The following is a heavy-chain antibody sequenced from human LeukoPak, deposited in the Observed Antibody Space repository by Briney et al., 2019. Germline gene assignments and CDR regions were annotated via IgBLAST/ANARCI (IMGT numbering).Heavy chain of an antibody. V-gene: IGHV3-48*01. D-gene: IGHD2-15*01. CDR2: ISSSSSTI. Sequence: GGSLRLSCAASGFTFSSYSMNWVRQAPGKGLEWVSYISSSSSTIYYADSVKGRFTISRDNAKNSLYLQMNSLRAEDTAVYYCARDSSVVVAAMNWFDPWGQGTLVTVSS. J-gene: IGHJ5*02. CDR1: GFTFSSYS. CDR3: ARDSSVVVAAMNWFDP.